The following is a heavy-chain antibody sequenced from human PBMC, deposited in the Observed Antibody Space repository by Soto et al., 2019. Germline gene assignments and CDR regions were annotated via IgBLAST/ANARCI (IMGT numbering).Heavy chain of an antibody. CDR2: ISPNGQGI. D-gene: IGHD4-4*01. J-gene: IGHJ4*02. CDR3: AKGRQYPRDYFHY. CDR1: GFTVTSNG. V-gene: IGHV3-23*01. Sequence: EVKLLESGGGLVQPGGSLRLSCGVSGFTVTSNGVSWVRQAPGKGLEWVSAISPNGQGIWYADSVKGRFTISRDISRNTVFRQMDSLRAEDTAVYYCAKGRQYPRDYFHYWGQGTLVTVS.